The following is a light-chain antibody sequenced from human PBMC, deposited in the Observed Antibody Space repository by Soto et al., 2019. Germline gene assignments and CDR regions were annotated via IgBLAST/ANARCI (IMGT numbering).Light chain of an antibody. J-gene: IGLJ2*01. CDR1: RSDVGGYNF. Sequence: QSALTQPASVSGSPGQSITISCTGTRSDVGGYNFVSWYQQHPGKVPKLLIYDVTHRPSGVSNRFSAFKSANTASLTISGLQAEDEADYYCSSYPSTNTLVFGGGTKLTVL. V-gene: IGLV2-14*01. CDR2: DVT. CDR3: SSYPSTNTLV.